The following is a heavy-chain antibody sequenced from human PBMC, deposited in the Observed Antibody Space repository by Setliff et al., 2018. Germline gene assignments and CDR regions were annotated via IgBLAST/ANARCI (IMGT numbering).Heavy chain of an antibody. D-gene: IGHD6-6*01. J-gene: IGHJ4*02. Sequence: SETLSLTCAAYGGTFSDYHWTWIRQSPEKGLEWIGEINHRGSTNYNPSLKSRVTITIDTSKDQFSLKLISMTAADTAVYYCARGRNIAARLLDSWGQGTLVTVSS. CDR2: INHRGST. V-gene: IGHV4-34*01. CDR1: GGTFSDYH. CDR3: ARGRNIAARLLDS.